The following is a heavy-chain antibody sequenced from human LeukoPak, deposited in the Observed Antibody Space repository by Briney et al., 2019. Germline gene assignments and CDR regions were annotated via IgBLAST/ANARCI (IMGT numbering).Heavy chain of an antibody. CDR2: IRYDGSNK. CDR1: GFTFSSYG. CDR3: AKERGIAAAGRYYIDY. V-gene: IGHV3-30*02. Sequence: GGSLRLSCAASGFTFSSYGMHWVRQAPGRGLEWGAFIRYDGSNKYYADSVKGRFTISRDNSKNTLYLQMNSLRAEDTAVYYCAKERGIAAAGRYYIDYWGQGTLVTVSS. J-gene: IGHJ4*02. D-gene: IGHD6-13*01.